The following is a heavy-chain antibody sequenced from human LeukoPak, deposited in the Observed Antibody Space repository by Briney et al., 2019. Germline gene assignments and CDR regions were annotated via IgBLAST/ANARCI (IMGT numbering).Heavy chain of an antibody. CDR3: ARDHCSSTSCYTRGLDY. D-gene: IGHD2-2*01. V-gene: IGHV1-69*05. J-gene: IGHJ4*02. Sequence: GASVKVSCKASGGTFSSYAISWVRQAPGQGLEWMGGIIPIFGTANYAQKFQGRVTITTDESTSIAYMELSSLRSEDTAVYYCARDHCSSTSCYTRGLDYWGQGTLVTVSS. CDR1: GGTFSSYA. CDR2: IIPIFGTA.